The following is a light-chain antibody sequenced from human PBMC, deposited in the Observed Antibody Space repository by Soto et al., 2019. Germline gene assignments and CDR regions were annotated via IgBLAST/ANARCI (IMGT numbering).Light chain of an antibody. CDR2: KAS. Sequence: DIPLTQSPSTLSASVGDRVTITSRASRSIINWLAWYKPKSCKGPKLLIYKASNLQTGVPSRFSGSGYGTESTLTIRSLKPDDVATYYCQQYSDHWTFGQGTKVDIK. J-gene: IGKJ1*01. CDR1: RSIINW. V-gene: IGKV1-5*03. CDR3: QQYSDHWT.